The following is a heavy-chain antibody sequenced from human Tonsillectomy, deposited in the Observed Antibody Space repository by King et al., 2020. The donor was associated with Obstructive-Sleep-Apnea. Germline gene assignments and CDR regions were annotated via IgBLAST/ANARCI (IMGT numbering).Heavy chain of an antibody. D-gene: IGHD3-22*01. Sequence: QLQESGPGLVKPSETLSLTCNVSGGSISSYYWSWIRQPPGKGLEWIGYIYYSGSTNYNPSLKSRVTISIDTPKNQFSLKLSSVTAADTAVYYCARDQYYYDGSGYYWGQGALVTVSS. V-gene: IGHV4-59*01. CDR2: IYYSGST. J-gene: IGHJ4*02. CDR3: ARDQYYYDGSGYY. CDR1: GGSISSYY.